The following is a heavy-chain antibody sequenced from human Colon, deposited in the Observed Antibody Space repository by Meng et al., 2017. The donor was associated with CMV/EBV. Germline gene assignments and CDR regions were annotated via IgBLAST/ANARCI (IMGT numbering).Heavy chain of an antibody. Sequence: GGSLRLSCAASGFTFSSYSMNWVRQAPGKGLEWVAYLSGSRTIIDYADSVKGRFTISRDNAKNSLYLEMNSLRAEDTAVYYCARDLRGDYFDRWGQGTLVTVSS. CDR2: LSGSRTII. D-gene: IGHD3-10*01. CDR3: ARDLRGDYFDR. V-gene: IGHV3-48*04. CDR1: GFTFSSYS. J-gene: IGHJ4*02.